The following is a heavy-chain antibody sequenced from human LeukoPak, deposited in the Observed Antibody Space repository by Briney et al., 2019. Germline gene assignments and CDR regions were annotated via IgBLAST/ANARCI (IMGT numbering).Heavy chain of an antibody. CDR3: ASSVRGYYDSSGYYTGGAFDI. Sequence: EASVKVPCKASGGTFSSYAISWVRQAPGQGLEWMGGIIPIFGTANYAQKFQGRVTITADESTSTAYMELSSLRSEDTAVYYCASSVRGYYDSSGYYTGGAFDIWGQGTVVTVSS. CDR1: GGTFSSYA. D-gene: IGHD3-22*01. J-gene: IGHJ3*02. V-gene: IGHV1-69*13. CDR2: IIPIFGTA.